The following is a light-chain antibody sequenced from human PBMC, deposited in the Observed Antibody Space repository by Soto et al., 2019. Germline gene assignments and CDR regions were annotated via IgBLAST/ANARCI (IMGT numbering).Light chain of an antibody. CDR2: KIS. V-gene: IGKV2-24*01. CDR1: QSLV. J-gene: IGKJ2*01. Sequence: DIVMTQTPLSSPVTLGQPASISCRSSQSLVSWLQRRPGQPPRLLIYKISNRFSGVPDRFSGSGAGTDFTLKISRVEAEDVGVYYCMQATQFPYTFGQGTKLEIK. CDR3: MQATQFPYT.